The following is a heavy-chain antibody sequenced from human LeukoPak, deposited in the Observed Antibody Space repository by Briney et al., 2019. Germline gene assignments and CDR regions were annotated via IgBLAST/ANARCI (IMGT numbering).Heavy chain of an antibody. J-gene: IGHJ5*01. Sequence: GGSLRLSCAASVFTLSNAWMRWVRQAPRKGREWVGRIKSKTDGGTTDYAAPVKGRFTISRDDSKNTLYLQMNSLKNEDTAVYYCTTDHDGHWFDSWGQGTLLTVSS. CDR2: IKSKTDGGTT. CDR1: VFTLSNAW. CDR3: TTDHDGHWFDS. V-gene: IGHV3-15*01.